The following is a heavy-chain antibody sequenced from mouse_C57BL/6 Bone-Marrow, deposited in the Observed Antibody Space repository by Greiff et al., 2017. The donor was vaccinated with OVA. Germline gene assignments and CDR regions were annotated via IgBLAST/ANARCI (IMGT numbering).Heavy chain of an antibody. CDR3: ARYLRGNPDY. CDR1: GYTFTSYW. J-gene: IGHJ2*01. V-gene: IGHV1-55*01. Sequence: VQLQQSGAELVKPGASVKMSCKASGYTFTSYWITWVKQRPGQGLEWIGDIYPGSGSTNYNEKLKSKATLTVDTSSSTAYMQLSSLTSEDSAVYYCARYLRGNPDYWGQGTTLTVSS. D-gene: IGHD2-1*01. CDR2: IYPGSGST.